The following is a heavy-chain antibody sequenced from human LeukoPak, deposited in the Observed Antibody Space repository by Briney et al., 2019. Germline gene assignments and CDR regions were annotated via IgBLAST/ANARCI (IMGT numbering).Heavy chain of an antibody. Sequence: SETLSLTFAVSGAPFSNYLWSGVRQSPRQGLEWIGEINHSGYTNYNPSLKTRVTMSIDTSKNQFSLKVTSVTAAGAGVYYCTRAVAGNSDWGQGTLVTVSS. D-gene: IGHD6-19*01. CDR3: TRAVAGNSD. J-gene: IGHJ4*02. V-gene: IGHV4-34*01. CDR1: GAPFSNYL. CDR2: INHSGYT.